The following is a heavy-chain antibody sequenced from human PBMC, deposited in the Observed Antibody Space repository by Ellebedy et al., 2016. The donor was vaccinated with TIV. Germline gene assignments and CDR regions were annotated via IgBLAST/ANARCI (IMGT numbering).Heavy chain of an antibody. D-gene: IGHD2-15*01. J-gene: IGHJ3*02. CDR2: IYSGGST. CDR3: ARDRDSGSRKAIDI. Sequence: GESLKISXAASGFTLRSNYMSRVRQAPGKGLEWVSVIYSGGSTYYADSVKGRFTISRHNSKNTLYLQMNSLRAEDTAVYYCARDRDSGSRKAIDIWGQGTMVTVSS. CDR1: GFTLRSNY. V-gene: IGHV3-53*04.